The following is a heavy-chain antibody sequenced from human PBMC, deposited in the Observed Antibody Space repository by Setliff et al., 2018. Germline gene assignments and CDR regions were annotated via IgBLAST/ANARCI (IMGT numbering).Heavy chain of an antibody. V-gene: IGHV1-18*01. Sequence: GASVKVSCKSSGGTFSSSGITWVRQAPGQGLQWLGWISAYSGNTQYAQKFQGRVTVTTDTSTTTAYLELRSLTSDDTAVYYCSRLVRYCTTTTCQRASGDDYWGQGTLVTVSS. J-gene: IGHJ4*02. CDR3: SRLVRYCTTTTCQRASGDDY. D-gene: IGHD2-8*01. CDR2: ISAYSGNT. CDR1: GGTFSSSG.